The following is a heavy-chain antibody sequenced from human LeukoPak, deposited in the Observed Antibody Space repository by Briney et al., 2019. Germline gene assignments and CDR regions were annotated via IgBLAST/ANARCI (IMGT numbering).Heavy chain of an antibody. CDR3: AGITMVRGVISAAFDI. CDR1: GGSISSGGYY. J-gene: IGHJ3*02. D-gene: IGHD3-10*01. V-gene: IGHV4-31*03. CDR2: IYYSGST. Sequence: SETLSLTCTVSGGSISSGGYYWSWIRQHPGKGLEWIGYIYYSGSTYYNPPLKSRVTIPVDTSKNQFSLKLSSVTAADTAVYYCAGITMVRGVISAAFDIWGQGTMVTVSS.